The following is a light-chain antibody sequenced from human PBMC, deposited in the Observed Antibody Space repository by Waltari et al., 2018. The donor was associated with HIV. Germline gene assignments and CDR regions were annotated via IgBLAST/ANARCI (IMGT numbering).Light chain of an antibody. CDR2: AAS. V-gene: IGKV1-39*01. CDR3: QQSYTLPLT. J-gene: IGKJ2*01. Sequence: DIQMTQSPSSLSASVGDRVSITCRASQNIYRDLNWYEQKPGKAPKLLIYAASSLQSGVPPRFSGGGAGTNFSLTISRLQSEDFASYYCQQSYTLPLTFGQGTKLEVK. CDR1: QNIYRD.